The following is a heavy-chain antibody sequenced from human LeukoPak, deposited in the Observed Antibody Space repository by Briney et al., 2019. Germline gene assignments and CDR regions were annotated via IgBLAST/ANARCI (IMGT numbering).Heavy chain of an antibody. J-gene: IGHJ4*02. Sequence: PGRSLRLSCAASGFTFSNYAMDWVRQVPGKGLEWVAVLWYDGSNKYYADSVKGRFTISRDNSKNTLYLQMNSLRAEDTAVYYCAKDLVSSGYAYWGQGTLVTVSS. CDR3: AKDLVSSGYAY. CDR1: GFTFSNYA. CDR2: LWYDGSNK. V-gene: IGHV3-33*06. D-gene: IGHD3-22*01.